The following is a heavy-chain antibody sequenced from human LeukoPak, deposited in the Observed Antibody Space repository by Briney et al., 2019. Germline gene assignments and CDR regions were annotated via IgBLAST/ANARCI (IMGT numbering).Heavy chain of an antibody. V-gene: IGHV3-53*04. D-gene: IGHD2-2*01. J-gene: IGHJ4*02. CDR2: IYSGGGST. CDR3: ARDLLSGV. Sequence: GGSLRLSCAASGFTVSSNYMSWVRQAPGKGLEWVSVIYSGGGSTYYADSVKGRFTISRHNSKNTLYLQMNSLRVEDTAVYYCARDLLSGVWGQGTLVTVSS. CDR1: GFTVSSNY.